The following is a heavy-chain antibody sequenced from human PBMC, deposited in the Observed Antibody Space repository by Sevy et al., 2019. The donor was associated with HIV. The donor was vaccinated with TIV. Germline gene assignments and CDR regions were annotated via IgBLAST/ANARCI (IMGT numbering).Heavy chain of an antibody. CDR3: ARDLGYSSDY. D-gene: IGHD6-13*01. CDR1: GFTFSSYA. V-gene: IGHV3-30-3*01. Sequence: GGSLRLSCAASGFTFSSYAMHWVRQAPGKGLEWVALISYDGSNKYYADSVKGRFTISRDNSKNTLYLQMNSLRAEDTAMYYCARDLGYSSDYWGQGTLVTVSS. CDR2: ISYDGSNK. J-gene: IGHJ4*02.